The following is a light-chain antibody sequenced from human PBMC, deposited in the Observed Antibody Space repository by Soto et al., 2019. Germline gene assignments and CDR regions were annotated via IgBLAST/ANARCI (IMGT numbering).Light chain of an antibody. Sequence: DIQMTQSPSTLSASVGDRVTITCRASQSISSWLAWYQQKPGKAPKLLIYDASSLESGVPSRFSGSGSGTDFTLNISSLHSEDGAAYYCQKYNSAPLTVGGGTKVEIK. V-gene: IGKV1-5*01. CDR2: DAS. J-gene: IGKJ4*01. CDR3: QKYNSAPLT. CDR1: QSISSW.